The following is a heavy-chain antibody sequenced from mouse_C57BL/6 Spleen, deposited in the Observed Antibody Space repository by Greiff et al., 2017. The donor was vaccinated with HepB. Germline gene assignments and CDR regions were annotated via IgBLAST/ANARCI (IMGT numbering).Heavy chain of an antibody. CDR2: INPNNGGT. CDR1: GYTFTDYN. V-gene: IGHV1-22*01. CDR3: ARGRGLPYYFDY. Sequence: VQLKESGPELVKPGASVKMSCKASGYTFTDYNMHWVKQSHGKSLEWIGYINPNNGGTSYNQKFKGKATLTVNKSSSTAYMELRSLTSEDSAVYYCARGRGLPYYFDYWGQGTTLTVSS. J-gene: IGHJ2*01. D-gene: IGHD2-4*01.